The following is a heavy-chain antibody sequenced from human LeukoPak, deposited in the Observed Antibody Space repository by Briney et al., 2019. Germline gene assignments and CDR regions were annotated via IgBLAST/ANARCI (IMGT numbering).Heavy chain of an antibody. CDR3: ARGVDTAMSDY. J-gene: IGHJ4*02. CDR2: ISSSSSYI. D-gene: IGHD5-18*01. Sequence: GGSLRLSCAASGFAFSSYSMNWVRQAPGKGLEWVSSISSSSSYIYYADSVKGRFTISRDNAKNSLYLQMNSLRAEDTAVYYCARGVDTAMSDYWGQGTLVTVSS. CDR1: GFAFSSYS. V-gene: IGHV3-21*01.